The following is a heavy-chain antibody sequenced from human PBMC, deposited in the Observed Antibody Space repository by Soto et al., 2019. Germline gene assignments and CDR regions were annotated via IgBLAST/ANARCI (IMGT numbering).Heavy chain of an antibody. V-gene: IGHV3-30*18. Sequence: GGYLILSCAASGFTFSTYGMHWVRQAPGKGLEWVAVISYDGSDKYYADSVKGRFTISRDSSKNMLYLQMNSLRAEDTAIYYCAKVSYYDSSDYNPFEICGQGTIVTV. CDR1: GFTFSTYG. CDR2: ISYDGSDK. CDR3: AKVSYYDSSDYNPFEI. D-gene: IGHD3-22*01. J-gene: IGHJ3*02.